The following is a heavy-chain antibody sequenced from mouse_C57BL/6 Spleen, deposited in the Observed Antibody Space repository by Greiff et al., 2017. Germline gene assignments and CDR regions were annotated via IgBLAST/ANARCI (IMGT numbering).Heavy chain of an antibody. J-gene: IGHJ2*01. CDR3: ARSPLTTVVFDY. CDR2: INPSNGGT. Sequence: QVQLQQPGTELVKPGASVKLSCKASGYTFTSYWLHWVKQRPGQGLEWIGNINPSNGGTNYNEKFKSKATLTVDKSSSTAYMQLSSLTSEDSAVYYCARSPLTTVVFDYWGQGTTLTVSS. D-gene: IGHD1-1*01. V-gene: IGHV1-53*01. CDR1: GYTFTSYW.